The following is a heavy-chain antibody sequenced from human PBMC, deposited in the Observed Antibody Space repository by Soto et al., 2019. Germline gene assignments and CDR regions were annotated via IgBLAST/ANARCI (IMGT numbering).Heavy chain of an antibody. J-gene: IGHJ4*02. Sequence: GGSLRLSCAASGFTFSSYAMSWVRQAPGKGLEWVSAISGSGGSTYYANSVKGRFTISRDNSKNTLYLQMNSLRAEDTAVYYCAKDSQQQLAYFDYWGQGTLVTVSS. CDR2: ISGSGGST. CDR3: AKDSQQQLAYFDY. V-gene: IGHV3-23*01. D-gene: IGHD6-13*01. CDR1: GFTFSSYA.